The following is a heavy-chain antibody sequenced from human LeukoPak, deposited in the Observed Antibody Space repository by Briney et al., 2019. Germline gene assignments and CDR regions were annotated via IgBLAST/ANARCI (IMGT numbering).Heavy chain of an antibody. CDR1: GFSFSSYG. CDR3: AKEGQTVAGNGYLHS. Sequence: PGGSLRLSCAASGFSFSSYGMSWVRQAPGKGLEWVSSISGTGIDTYYADSVKGRFTVSRDNSENTLYLHMNSLRDEDTALYYCAKEGQTVAGNGYLHSWAQGTLVTVSS. CDR2: ISGTGIDT. V-gene: IGHV3-23*01. J-gene: IGHJ4*02. D-gene: IGHD6-19*01.